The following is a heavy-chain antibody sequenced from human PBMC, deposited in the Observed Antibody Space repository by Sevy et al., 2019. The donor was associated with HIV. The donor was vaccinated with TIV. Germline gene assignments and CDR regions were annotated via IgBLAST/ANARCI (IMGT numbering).Heavy chain of an antibody. CDR1: GVSISSYY. V-gene: IGHV4-59*12. CDR3: ARVTPTEYDSSGDTFDY. CDR2: IYYSGST. D-gene: IGHD3-22*01. J-gene: IGHJ4*02. Sequence: SETLSLTCTVSGVSISSYYWSWIRQPPGKGLEWIGYIYYSGSTNYNPSLKSRVTISVDTSKNQFSLKLSSVNAADTAVYYCARVTPTEYDSSGDTFDYXGQGTLVTVSS.